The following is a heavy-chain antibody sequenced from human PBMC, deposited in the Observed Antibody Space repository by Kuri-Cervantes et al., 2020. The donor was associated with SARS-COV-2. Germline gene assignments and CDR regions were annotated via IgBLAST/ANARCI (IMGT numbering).Heavy chain of an antibody. CDR3: ARGNTIFGVALGGY. J-gene: IGHJ4*02. CDR2: ISYDGSNK. V-gene: IGHV3-30-3*01. D-gene: IGHD3-3*01. Sequence: GGSLRLSCAASGLTFSSYAMHWVRQAPGKGLEWVAVISYDGSNKYYADSVKGRFTISRDNSKNTLYLQMNSLRAEDTAVYYCARGNTIFGVALGGYWGQGTLVTVSS. CDR1: GLTFSSYA.